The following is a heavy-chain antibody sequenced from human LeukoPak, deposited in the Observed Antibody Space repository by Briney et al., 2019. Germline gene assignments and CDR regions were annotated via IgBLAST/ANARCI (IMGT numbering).Heavy chain of an antibody. CDR1: GFTFSSYV. CDR3: ARASSREYYYGSGGVDNWFDP. J-gene: IGHJ5*02. Sequence: GGSLRLSCAASGFTFSSYVMHWVRQAPGKGLEWVAIISYDGSNEYYADSVKGRFTISRDNSKNTLYLQMNSLRAADTAVYYCARASSREYYYGSGGVDNWFDPWGQGTLVTVSS. D-gene: IGHD3-10*01. CDR2: ISYDGSNE. V-gene: IGHV3-30*04.